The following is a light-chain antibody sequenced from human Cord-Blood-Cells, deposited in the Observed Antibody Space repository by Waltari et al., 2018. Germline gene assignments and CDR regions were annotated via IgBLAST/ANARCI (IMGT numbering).Light chain of an antibody. Sequence: EIVLTQSPGTLSLSPGERATLSCRASQSVSSSYLAWYQQKPGQAPRLLISGASSRATGIPDRFSGRGSGTDFTLTISRLEPEDFTVYYCQQYGSSPPRYTFGQGTKLEIK. J-gene: IGKJ2*01. CDR2: GAS. CDR1: QSVSSSY. V-gene: IGKV3-20*01. CDR3: QQYGSSPPRYT.